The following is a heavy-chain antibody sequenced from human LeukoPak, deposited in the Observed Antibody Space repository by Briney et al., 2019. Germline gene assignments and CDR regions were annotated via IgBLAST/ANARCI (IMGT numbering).Heavy chain of an antibody. CDR2: INHNGNVN. CDR1: GFTFSSYW. V-gene: IGHV3-7*03. Sequence: GGSLRLSCAASGFTFSSYWMNWGRQAPGKGLEWVASINHNGNVNYYVDSVKGRFTISRDNAKNSLYLQMSNLRADDTAVYFCAREDAPYDFWSGYSGGYFDCWGQGTLVTVPS. J-gene: IGHJ4*02. D-gene: IGHD3-3*01. CDR3: AREDAPYDFWSGYSGGYFDC.